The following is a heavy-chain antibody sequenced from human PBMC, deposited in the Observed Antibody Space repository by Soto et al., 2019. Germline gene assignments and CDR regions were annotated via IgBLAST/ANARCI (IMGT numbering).Heavy chain of an antibody. Sequence: SETLSLTCAVYGGSFSGYYWSWIRQPPGKGLEWIGEINHSGSTNYNPSLKSRVTISVDTSKNQFSLKLSSVTAADTAVYYCARSNWYYYFDYWGQGTLVTVSS. J-gene: IGHJ4*02. D-gene: IGHD1-20*01. CDR3: ARSNWYYYFDY. V-gene: IGHV4-34*01. CDR1: GGSFSGYY. CDR2: INHSGST.